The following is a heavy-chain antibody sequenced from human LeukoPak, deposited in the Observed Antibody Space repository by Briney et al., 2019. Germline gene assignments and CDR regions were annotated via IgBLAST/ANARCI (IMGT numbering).Heavy chain of an antibody. J-gene: IGHJ4*02. CDR1: GYTFTSYY. CDR3: ASRLYCSNTRCRNFPFAY. D-gene: IGHD2-2*01. Sequence: ASVKVSCQASGYTFTSYYMHWVRQAPGQGLEWMGGIIPIFGTANYAQKFQDRVTITADESTSTAYMELSSLRSEDTAIYYCASRLYCSNTRCRNFPFAYWGQGTLVTVSS. V-gene: IGHV1-69*13. CDR2: IIPIFGTA.